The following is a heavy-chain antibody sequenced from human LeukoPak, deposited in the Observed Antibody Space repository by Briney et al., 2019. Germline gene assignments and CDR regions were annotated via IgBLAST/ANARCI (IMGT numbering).Heavy chain of an antibody. CDR2: ISTYNDNT. CDR1: GYTFTSYG. Sequence: ASVKVSCKASGYTFTSYGITWVRQAPGQGLEWMGWISTYNDNTIYAQKFQGRVTMTTDTSTSTAYMDLRSLRSDDTAVYYCARDCGASCYPRYWYFDLWGRGTLVTVSS. CDR3: ARDCGASCYPRYWYFDL. V-gene: IGHV1-18*01. J-gene: IGHJ2*01. D-gene: IGHD2-15*01.